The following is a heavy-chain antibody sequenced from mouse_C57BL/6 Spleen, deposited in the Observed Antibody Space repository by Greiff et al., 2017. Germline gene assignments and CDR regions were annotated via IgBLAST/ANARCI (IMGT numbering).Heavy chain of an antibody. CDR1: GYSITSGYY. D-gene: IGHD1-1*01. CDR2: ISYDGSN. CDR3: AREATVEGYFDY. V-gene: IGHV3-6*01. J-gene: IGHJ2*01. Sequence: EVQVVESGPGLVKPSQSLSLTCSVTGYSITSGYYWNWIRQFPGNKLEWMGYISYDGSNNYNPSLKNRISITRDTSKNQFFLKLNSVTTEDTATYYCAREATVEGYFDYWGQGTTLTVSS.